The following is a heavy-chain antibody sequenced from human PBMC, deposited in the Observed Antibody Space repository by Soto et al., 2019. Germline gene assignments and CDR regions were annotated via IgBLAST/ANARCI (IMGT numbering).Heavy chain of an antibody. CDR2: IYPGDSDT. D-gene: IGHD6-13*01. CDR1: GYSFTSYW. Sequence: PGESLKISCKGSGYSFTSYWIVWVRQMPGKGLEWMGIIYPGDSDTRYSPSFQGQVTISADKSISTAYLQWSSLKASDIAMYYCARTAAAGKYYYGVDVWGQGTTVTVSS. V-gene: IGHV5-51*01. J-gene: IGHJ6*02. CDR3: ARTAAAGKYYYGVDV.